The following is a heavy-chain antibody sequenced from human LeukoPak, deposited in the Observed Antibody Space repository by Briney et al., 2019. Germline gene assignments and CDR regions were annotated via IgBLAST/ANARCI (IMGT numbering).Heavy chain of an antibody. J-gene: IGHJ3*02. CDR2: ISVDGADK. Sequence: GGSLRLSCVVSGFTFSSYSMSWVRQAPGKGLEWVSAISVDGADKYYADSVRGRFTISRDNPKNTLYLQMNSLRAEDTAVYCCARRDTSGTGAFDIWGRGKMVTVSS. CDR3: ARRDTSGTGAFDI. CDR1: GFTFSSYS. D-gene: IGHD1-1*01. V-gene: IGHV3-23*01.